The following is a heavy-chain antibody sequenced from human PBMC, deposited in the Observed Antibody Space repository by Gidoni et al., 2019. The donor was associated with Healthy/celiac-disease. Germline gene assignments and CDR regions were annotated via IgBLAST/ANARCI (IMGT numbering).Heavy chain of an antibody. CDR3: TRDVAYCGGDCYSDY. CDR2: IRSKAYGGIT. J-gene: IGHJ4*02. CDR1: GFTFGDYA. D-gene: IGHD2-21*01. Sequence: EVQLVEYGGGLVQPGRSLRLSRTASGFTFGDYAMSWFRQAPGKGLEWVGLIRSKAYGGITEYASAVKGRFTISRDDSKSIAYLQMNSLKTEDTAVYYCTRDVAYCGGDCYSDYWGQGTLVTVSS. V-gene: IGHV3-49*03.